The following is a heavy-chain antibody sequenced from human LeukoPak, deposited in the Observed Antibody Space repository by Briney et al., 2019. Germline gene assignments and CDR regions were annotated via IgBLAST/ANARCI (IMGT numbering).Heavy chain of an antibody. CDR2: IIPILGIA. CDR3: ASPRVGGWYLSHYFDY. Sequence: ASVKVSCKASGGTFSSYTISWVRQAPGQGLEWMGRIIPILGIANYAPKFQGRVTITADKSTSTAYMELSSLRSEDTAVYYCASPRVGGWYLSHYFDYWGQGTLVTVSS. V-gene: IGHV1-69*02. CDR1: GGTFSSYT. J-gene: IGHJ4*02. D-gene: IGHD6-19*01.